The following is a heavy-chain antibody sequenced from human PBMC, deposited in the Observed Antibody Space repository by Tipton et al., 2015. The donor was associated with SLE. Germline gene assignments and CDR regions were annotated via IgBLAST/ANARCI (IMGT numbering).Heavy chain of an antibody. CDR2: VYSGGTT. J-gene: IGHJ4*02. CDR3: ARYYYDSTGDCLFDS. Sequence: TLSLTCTVSSGSISSAGYYWSWIRQHPGKGLEWIGYVYSGGTTYYNPSLKGRLTISLDTPEKQFSLKLSSVTSADTAEYYCARYYYDSTGDCLFDSWGQGTLVTVSP. V-gene: IGHV4-31*03. D-gene: IGHD3-22*01. CDR1: SGSISSAGYY.